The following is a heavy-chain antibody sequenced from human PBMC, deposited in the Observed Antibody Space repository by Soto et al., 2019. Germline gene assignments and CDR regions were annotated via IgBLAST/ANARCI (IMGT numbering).Heavy chain of an antibody. V-gene: IGHV5-51*01. Sequence: GESLKISCKGSGYSFTSYWIGWVRQMPGKGLEWMGIIYPGDSDTRYSPSFQGQVTISADKSISTAYLQWSSLKASDTAMYYCTKDVFVSTTHYYYYGMDVWGQGTTVTVSS. CDR1: GYSFTSYW. J-gene: IGHJ6*02. D-gene: IGHD1-1*01. CDR3: TKDVFVSTTHYYYYGMDV. CDR2: IYPGDSDT.